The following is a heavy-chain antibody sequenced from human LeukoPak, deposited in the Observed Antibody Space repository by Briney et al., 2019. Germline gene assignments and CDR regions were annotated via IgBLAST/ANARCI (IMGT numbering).Heavy chain of an antibody. V-gene: IGHV3-21*01. CDR2: ITSSSSYI. CDR3: AREKDYDFWSGYYYYYYMDV. CDR1: GFTFSSYS. Sequence: GGSLRLSCAASGFTFSSYSMNWVRQAPGKGLEWVSSITSSSSYIYYADSVKGRFTISRDNAKSSLYLQMNSLRAEDTAVYYCAREKDYDFWSGYYYYYYMDVWGKGTTVTVSS. D-gene: IGHD3-3*01. J-gene: IGHJ6*03.